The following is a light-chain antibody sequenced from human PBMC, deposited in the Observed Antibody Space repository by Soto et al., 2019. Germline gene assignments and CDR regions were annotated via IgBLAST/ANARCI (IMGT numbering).Light chain of an antibody. Sequence: EIVLTQSPGSLSLSPGETATLSCRASQSITSNYLAWYQQKPGQAPRLLIYGTSTRATGTPDRFSGSGSGTDFTLIISRLEPEDFAVYYCQQFNISPQVTFGGGTKVEI. V-gene: IGKV3-20*01. CDR3: QQFNISPQVT. CDR1: QSITSNY. CDR2: GTS. J-gene: IGKJ4*01.